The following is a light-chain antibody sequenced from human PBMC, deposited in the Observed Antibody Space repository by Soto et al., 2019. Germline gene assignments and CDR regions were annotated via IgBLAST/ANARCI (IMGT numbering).Light chain of an antibody. J-gene: IGKJ4*01. Sequence: DIVMTQSPDSLAVSLGEMATINCKSIHVFLHTSNSENYLGWYQQKPGQPPKLLVVWASTRESGVPDRFSGSGAGTHFTLTISRLEPEDFAVYFCQQYAYSPLTFGGGTKVDIK. V-gene: IGKV4-1*01. CDR2: WAS. CDR1: HVFLHTSNSENY. CDR3: QQYAYSPLT.